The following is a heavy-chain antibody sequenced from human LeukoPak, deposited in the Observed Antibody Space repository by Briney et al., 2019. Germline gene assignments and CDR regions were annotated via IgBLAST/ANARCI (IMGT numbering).Heavy chain of an antibody. D-gene: IGHD3-22*01. J-gene: IGHJ3*02. CDR3: ARAAMMVVVISENDAFDI. V-gene: IGHV1-2*02. CDR2: INPNSGGT. CDR1: GYTFTGYY. Sequence: ASVKVSCKASGYTFTGYYMHWVRQAPGQGLEWMGWINPNSGGTNYAQKFQGRVTMTRDTSISTAYMELSRLRSDDTAVYYCARAAMMVVVISENDAFDIWGQGTMVTVSS.